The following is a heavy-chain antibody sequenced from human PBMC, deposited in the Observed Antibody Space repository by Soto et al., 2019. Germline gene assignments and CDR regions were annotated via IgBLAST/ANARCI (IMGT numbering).Heavy chain of an antibody. J-gene: IGHJ6*02. CDR1: GYKVSTWHNFTSYW. CDR2: IYPGDSDT. CDR3: ARQAAAGKYYSAMDV. Sequence: PGESLKISCMGSGYKVSTWHNFTSYWIAWVRQMPGEGLEWMGIIYPGDSDTRYSPSFQGQVTISADKSINTTYLQWSSLKASDTAIYYCARQAAAGKYYSAMDVWGQGTTVTVSS. V-gene: IGHV5-51*01. D-gene: IGHD6-13*01.